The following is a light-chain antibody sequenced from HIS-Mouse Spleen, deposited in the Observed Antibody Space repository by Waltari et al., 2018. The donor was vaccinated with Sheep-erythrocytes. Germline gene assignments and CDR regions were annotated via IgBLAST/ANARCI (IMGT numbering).Light chain of an antibody. J-gene: IGKJ5*01. V-gene: IGKV4-1*01. CDR1: QSVLYSSNNKNY. Sequence: DIVMTQSPDSLAVSLGERATINCKSSQSVLYSSNNKNYLAWYQQKPGQPPKLRIYWASTREYGVPDRFSGSVSGTDFTLPISSLQSEDVAVYYCQQYYSTPITFGQGTRLEIK. CDR2: WAS. CDR3: QQYYSTPIT.